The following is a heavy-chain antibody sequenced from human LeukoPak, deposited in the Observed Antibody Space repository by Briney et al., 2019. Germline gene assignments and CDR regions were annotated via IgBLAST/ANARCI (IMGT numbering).Heavy chain of an antibody. J-gene: IGHJ6*03. CDR1: GGSFSGYY. CDR2: INHSGST. Sequence: PSETLSLTCAVYGGSFSGYYWSWIRQPPGKGLEWIGEINHSGSTNYNPSLKSRVTISVDTSKNQFSLKLSSVTAADTAVYYCARLAYYYDSSGFGAYYYYYYMDVWGKGTTVTISS. D-gene: IGHD3-22*01. CDR3: ARLAYYYDSSGFGAYYYYYYMDV. V-gene: IGHV4-34*01.